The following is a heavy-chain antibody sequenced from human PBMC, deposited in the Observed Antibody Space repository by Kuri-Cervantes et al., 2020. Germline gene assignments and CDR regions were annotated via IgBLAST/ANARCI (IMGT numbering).Heavy chain of an antibody. CDR2: INPSGGST. CDR1: GFTFSSYA. D-gene: IGHD3-22*01. J-gene: IGHJ4*02. CDR3: ASGGYDTSGFDY. Sequence: GESLKISCAASGFTFSSYAMHWVRQAPGQGLEWMGIINPSGGSTNYAEKFQSRVTMTRDTSTSTVYMELSSLRSGDTAVYYCASGGYDTSGFDYWGQGTLVTVSS. V-gene: IGHV1-46*01.